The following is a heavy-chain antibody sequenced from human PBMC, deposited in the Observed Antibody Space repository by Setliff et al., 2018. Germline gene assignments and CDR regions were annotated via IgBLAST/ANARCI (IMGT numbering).Heavy chain of an antibody. CDR3: FGAGTCSY. CDR1: RFTFSSLW. Sequence: GGSLRLSCSASRFTFSSLWMAWVRQAPGKGLEWLASINPHGSEKYYADSVKGRFTISRDNAKNSLSLQMNNLRTEDTAVYYCFGAGTCSYWGQGTLVTVSS. CDR2: INPHGSEK. D-gene: IGHD3-10*01. J-gene: IGHJ4*02. V-gene: IGHV3-7*01.